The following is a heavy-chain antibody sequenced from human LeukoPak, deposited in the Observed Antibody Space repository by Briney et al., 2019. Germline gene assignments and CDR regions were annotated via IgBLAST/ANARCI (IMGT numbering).Heavy chain of an antibody. J-gene: IGHJ4*02. CDR3: AKGGSSGWYLGHFDY. CDR1: GYSFTSYW. CDR2: ISGSGGGT. Sequence: GESLKISCKGSGYSFTSYWISWVRQAPGKGLEWVSTISGSGGGTYYADSVKGRFTISRDNSKNTLYLQMNSLRADDTAVYYCAKGGSSGWYLGHFDYWGQGTLVTVSS. D-gene: IGHD6-19*01. V-gene: IGHV3-23*01.